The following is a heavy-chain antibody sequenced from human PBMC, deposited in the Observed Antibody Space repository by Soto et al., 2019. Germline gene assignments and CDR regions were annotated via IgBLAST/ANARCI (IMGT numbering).Heavy chain of an antibody. J-gene: IGHJ5*02. D-gene: IGHD3-22*01. CDR3: AKDVSGYYGSSGYYNWFDP. CDR1: GFTFSSYA. V-gene: IGHV3-23*01. Sequence: PGGSLRLSCAASGFTFSSYAMSWVRQAPGKGLEWVSAISGSGGSTYYADSVKGRFTISRDNSKNTLYLQMNSLRAEDTAVYYCAKDVSGYYGSSGYYNWFDPWGQGTLVTVSS. CDR2: ISGSGGST.